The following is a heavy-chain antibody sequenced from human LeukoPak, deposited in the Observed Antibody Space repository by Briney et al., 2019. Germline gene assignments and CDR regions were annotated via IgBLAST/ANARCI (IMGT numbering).Heavy chain of an antibody. CDR2: IDHRGTA. V-gene: IGHV4-34*01. J-gene: IGHJ5*01. CDR3: GGGIASLEVAASFDS. D-gene: IGHD1-26*01. CDR1: GASYNAYY. Sequence: PSETLSLTCAVYGASYNAYYWSWLRQPPGKGLVWIGDIDHRGTATYNPSLKRLLSISADASKNQFSLKLNSVTDADTAVYCCGGGIASLEVAASFDSWGQGNLAIVSS.